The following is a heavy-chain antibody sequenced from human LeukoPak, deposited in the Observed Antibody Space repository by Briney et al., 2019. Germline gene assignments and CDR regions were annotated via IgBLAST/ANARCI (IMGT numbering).Heavy chain of an antibody. Sequence: GESPNISCKGSGYSFTSYWIGWVRQMPGKGLEWMGIIYPGDSDTRYSPSFQGQVTISADKSISTAYLQWSSLKASDTAMYYCARLKGSSSPYCYYGMEVSGRQTTVTVSS. J-gene: IGHJ6*01. CDR1: GYSFTSYW. CDR2: IYPGDSDT. CDR3: ARLKGSSSPYCYYGMEV. D-gene: IGHD6-13*01. V-gene: IGHV5-51*01.